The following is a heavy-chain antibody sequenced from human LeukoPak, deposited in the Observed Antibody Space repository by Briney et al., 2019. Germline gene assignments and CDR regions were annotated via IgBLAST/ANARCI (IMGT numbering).Heavy chain of an antibody. CDR1: GGSISGYY. Sequence: SETLSLTCTVSGGSISGYYWSWIRQPPGKGLEWIWYIHYSGSTRYNPSLENRVTISVDTSKNQFSLNLTSVTAADTAVYYCASRAAFCGDDCFRFDYWGQGTLVTVSS. CDR2: IHYSGST. J-gene: IGHJ4*02. V-gene: IGHV4-59*01. CDR3: ASRAAFCGDDCFRFDY. D-gene: IGHD2-21*02.